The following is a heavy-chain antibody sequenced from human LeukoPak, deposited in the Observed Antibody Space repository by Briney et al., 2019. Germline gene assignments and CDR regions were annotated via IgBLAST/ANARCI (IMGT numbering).Heavy chain of an antibody. J-gene: IGHJ4*02. CDR3: AKDMGGYNGFDY. D-gene: IGHD5-24*01. CDR2: ISWNSGSI. CDR1: GFTFDDYA. V-gene: IGHV3-9*01. Sequence: GRSLRLSRAASGFTFDDYAMHWVRQAPGKGLEWVSGISWNSGSIGYADSVKGRFTIFRDNAKNSLYLQMNSLRAEDTALYYCAKDMGGYNGFDYWGQGTLVTVSS.